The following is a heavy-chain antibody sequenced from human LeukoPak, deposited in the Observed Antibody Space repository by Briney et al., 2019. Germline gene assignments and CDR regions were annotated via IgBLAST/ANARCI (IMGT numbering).Heavy chain of an antibody. CDR1: GYSFTTYW. CDR3: ARRKRCRSTSCFTDY. CDR2: IYPGDSDT. V-gene: IGHV5-51*01. Sequence: GESLKISGRCSGYSFTTYWIAWVRQMPGKGLEWMGIIYPGDSDTRYSPSFQGQVTMSADKSIHTAYLRRSSPKAADTAMYYCARRKRCRSTSCFTDYWGQGTLVTVSS. J-gene: IGHJ4*02. D-gene: IGHD2-2*01.